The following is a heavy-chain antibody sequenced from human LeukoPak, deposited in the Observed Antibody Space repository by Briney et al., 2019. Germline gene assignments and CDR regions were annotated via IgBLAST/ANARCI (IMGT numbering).Heavy chain of an antibody. Sequence: GGSLRLSCAASGFTFSSHSKNWVRQAPGKGLEWVSSISSSSSYIYYADSVKGRFTISRDNAKNSLYLQMNSLRAEDTAVYYCARDKVAVAGPIALDYWGQVTLVTVSS. D-gene: IGHD2-15*01. CDR1: GFTFSSHS. CDR3: ARDKVAVAGPIALDY. CDR2: ISSSSSYI. J-gene: IGHJ4*02. V-gene: IGHV3-21*01.